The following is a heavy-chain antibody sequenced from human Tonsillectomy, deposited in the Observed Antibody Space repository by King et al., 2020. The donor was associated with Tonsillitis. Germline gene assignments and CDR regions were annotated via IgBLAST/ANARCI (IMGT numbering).Heavy chain of an antibody. Sequence: VQLVESGGGLVKPGGSLRLSCAASGFTFSSYRMNWIRQAPGKGLEWVSCITTSRDTYYADSVKGRFTIYRDNAKNSLYLQMNGLRAEDTAVYYCARHFGSGSYQYFFDHWGQGTLVTVSS. CDR1: GFTFSSYR. CDR3: ARHFGSGSYQYFFDH. J-gene: IGHJ4*02. D-gene: IGHD3-10*01. V-gene: IGHV3-21*01. CDR2: ITTSRDT.